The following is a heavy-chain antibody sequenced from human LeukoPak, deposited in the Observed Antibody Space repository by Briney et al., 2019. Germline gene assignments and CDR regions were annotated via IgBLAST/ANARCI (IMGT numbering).Heavy chain of an antibody. V-gene: IGHV3-21*01. CDR1: GFTFSIYA. J-gene: IGHJ4*02. CDR3: ETGSLNNYLSDPDY. D-gene: IGHD4-11*01. Sequence: GGSLRLSCAASGFTFSIYAMSWVRQAPGKGLEWVSSISSDSNYIHYADSVKGRFTISRDNGKNSLYLQMSSLRAEGTAVYYCETGSLNNYLSDPDYWGQGTLVTVSA. CDR2: ISSDSNYI.